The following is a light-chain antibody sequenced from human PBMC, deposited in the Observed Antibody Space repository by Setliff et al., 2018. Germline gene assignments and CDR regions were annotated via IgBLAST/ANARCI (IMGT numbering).Light chain of an antibody. Sequence: QSVLAQPPSVSGAPGQRVTISCTGSNSDIGAGFGVHWYQQLPGTAPKLLIYGTYNRPSGVPDRFSGSKSGTSASLAITGLQAEDEADYYCQSYGGSVSGYVFGTGTRSPS. CDR3: QSYGGSVSGYV. J-gene: IGLJ1*01. CDR2: GTY. CDR1: NSDIGAGFG. V-gene: IGLV1-40*01.